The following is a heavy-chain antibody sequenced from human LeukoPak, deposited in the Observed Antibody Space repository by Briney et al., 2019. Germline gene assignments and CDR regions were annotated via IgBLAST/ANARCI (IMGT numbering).Heavy chain of an antibody. J-gene: IGHJ4*02. CDR3: AVTFIAAAGYFDY. CDR1: GYTFTGYY. CDR2: INPNSGGT. Sequence: ASVKVSCKASGYTFTGYYMHWVRQAPGQGLEWMGWINPNSGGTNYAQKFQGRVTMTRDTSISTAYMELSRLRSDDTAVYYCAVTFIAAAGYFDYWGQGTLVTVSS. V-gene: IGHV1-2*02. D-gene: IGHD6-13*01.